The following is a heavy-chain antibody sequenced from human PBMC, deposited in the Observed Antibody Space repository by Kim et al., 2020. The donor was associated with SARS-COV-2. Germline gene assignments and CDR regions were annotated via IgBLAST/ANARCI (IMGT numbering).Heavy chain of an antibody. D-gene: IGHD3-10*01. CDR1: GLSFDDSA. V-gene: IGHV3-30-3*01. CDR2: ISYDGRNK. J-gene: IGHJ6*02. Sequence: GGSLRLSFAASGLSFDDSAMNWVRQAPGKGLEWVAVISYDGRNKEYADSVKGRFSISRDNSKTTLSLQMNSLRVEDTAVYYCARGNYYESVSLSDYYNGMDVWGQGTTVTVSS. CDR3: ARGNYYESVSLSDYYNGMDV.